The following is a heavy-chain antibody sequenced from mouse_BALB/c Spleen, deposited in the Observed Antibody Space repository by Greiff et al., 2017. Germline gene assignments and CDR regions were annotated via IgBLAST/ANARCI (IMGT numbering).Heavy chain of an antibody. V-gene: IGHV1-87*01. CDR3: ARSDTTARVYLDY. Sequence: QVQLQQSGAELARPGASVKLSCKASGYTFTSYWMQWVKQRPGQGLEWIGAIYPGDGDTRYTQKFKGKATLTADKSSSTAYMQLSSLASEDSAVYYCARSDTTARVYLDYWGQGTTLTVSS. CDR1: GYTFTSYW. D-gene: IGHD1-2*01. J-gene: IGHJ2*01. CDR2: IYPGDGDT.